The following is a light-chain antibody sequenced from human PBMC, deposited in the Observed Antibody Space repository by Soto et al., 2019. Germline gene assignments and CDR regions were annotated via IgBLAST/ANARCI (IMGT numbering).Light chain of an antibody. Sequence: QSALAQPASVSGSPGQSITISCTGTGSDVGGYNYVSWYQQHPGKAPKVMIYDVSNRPSGVSNRFSGSKSGNTASLTISGLQAEDEADYYCGSYTRSGNYVFGTGTKVTVL. CDR1: GSDVGGYNY. V-gene: IGLV2-14*01. CDR3: GSYTRSGNYV. J-gene: IGLJ1*01. CDR2: DVS.